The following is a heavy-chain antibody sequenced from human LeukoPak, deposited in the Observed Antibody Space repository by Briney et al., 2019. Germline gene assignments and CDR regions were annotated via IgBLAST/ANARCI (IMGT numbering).Heavy chain of an antibody. CDR2: IGADDLGT. D-gene: IGHD3-10*01. Sequence: PGGSLRLSCAASGFIFTDYAMSWVRQTPGKGLEWVSGIGADDLGTYYADSVKGRFTISRDISRTTLYLQMNSVRAEDTAVYYCAKEAHRVGRPLFDYWDQGTPVTVSS. J-gene: IGHJ4*02. CDR3: AKEAHRVGRPLFDY. CDR1: GFIFTDYA. V-gene: IGHV3-23*01.